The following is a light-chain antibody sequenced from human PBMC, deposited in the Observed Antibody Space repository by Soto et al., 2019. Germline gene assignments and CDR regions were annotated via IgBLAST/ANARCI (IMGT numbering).Light chain of an antibody. CDR3: QHYGSSPFT. V-gene: IGKV3-20*01. CDR1: QSVSSNY. CDR2: GAS. Sequence: SVTLSLTPGERCTFSREASQSVSSNYLAWYQQKPGQAPRLLIYGASSRATGIPDRFSGSGSGTDFTLTISRLEPEDFAVYYCQHYGSSPFTFGEGTKVDIK. J-gene: IGKJ4*01.